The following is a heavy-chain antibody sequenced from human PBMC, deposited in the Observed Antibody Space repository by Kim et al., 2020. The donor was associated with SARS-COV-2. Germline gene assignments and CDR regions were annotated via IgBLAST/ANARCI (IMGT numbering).Heavy chain of an antibody. J-gene: IGHJ4*02. CDR3: AREWRYCSSTSCLYYFDY. CDR1: GGTFTSYA. Sequence: SVKVSCKASGGTFTSYAISWERQAPGQGLEWMGGIIPIFGTANYAQKFQGRVTITADESTSTAYMELSSLRSEDTAVYYCAREWRYCSSTSCLYYFDYWGQGTLVTVSS. D-gene: IGHD2-2*01. CDR2: IIPIFGTA. V-gene: IGHV1-69*13.